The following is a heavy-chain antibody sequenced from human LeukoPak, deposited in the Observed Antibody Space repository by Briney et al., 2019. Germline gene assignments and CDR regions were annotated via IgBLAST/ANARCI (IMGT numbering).Heavy chain of an antibody. J-gene: IGHJ4*02. CDR1: GYTFTSYY. V-gene: IGHV1-46*01. CDR3: ARAYYYDRSGYSNFDY. CDR2: INPSGGST. Sequence: ASVKVSCKASGYTFTSYYMRWVRQAPGQGLEWMGIINPSGGSTSYAQKFQGRVTMTRDMSTSTVYMELSSLRSEDTAVYYCARAYYYDRSGYSNFDYWGQGTLVTVSS. D-gene: IGHD3-22*01.